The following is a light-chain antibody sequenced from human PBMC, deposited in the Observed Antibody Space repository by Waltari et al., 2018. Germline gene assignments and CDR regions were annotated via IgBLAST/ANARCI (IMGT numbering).Light chain of an antibody. J-gene: IGKJ4*01. CDR2: WAS. CDR1: QDILYNSNNKNY. CDR3: QQYYKTPS. Sequence: DIVMTQSPGSLVVSLGERATINCKSGQDILYNSNNKNYLAWYQHKQGQSPKLLFYWASTRASGVPDRFSGSGSGTDFTLTISRVQAEDVAIYYCQQYYKTPSFGGGTKLEIK. V-gene: IGKV4-1*01.